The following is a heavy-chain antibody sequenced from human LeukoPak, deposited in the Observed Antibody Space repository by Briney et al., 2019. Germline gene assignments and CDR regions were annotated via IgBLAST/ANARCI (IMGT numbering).Heavy chain of an antibody. CDR2: IYYSVST. CDR3: ARGGRGRNWFDA. D-gene: IGHD3-10*01. V-gene: IGHV4-61*08. CDR1: GDSVASGGYY. J-gene: IGHJ5*02. Sequence: PSETLSLTCTVSGDSVASGGYYWNWIRQPPGKGLEWIGYIYYSVSTNYNLSLKSRVPISVDTSENQFSLKLTSVTAADTGVYYCARGGRGRNWFDAWGQGTLVTVSS.